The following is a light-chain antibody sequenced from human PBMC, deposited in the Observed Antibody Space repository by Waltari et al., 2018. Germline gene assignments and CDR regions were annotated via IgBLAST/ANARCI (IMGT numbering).Light chain of an antibody. CDR1: QSLLHSNGYNE. CDR2: VGS. J-gene: IGKJ2*01. V-gene: IGKV2-28*01. CDR3: MQALQNPYT. Sequence: DIVMTQSPLSLPVTPGEPASISCRSSQSLLHSNGYNELEWNLQKPGQSPQLLIYVGSNRAFGVPERFSGSVSGTDFTLKISRVEAEDVGAYYCMQALQNPYTFGQGTKLEIK.